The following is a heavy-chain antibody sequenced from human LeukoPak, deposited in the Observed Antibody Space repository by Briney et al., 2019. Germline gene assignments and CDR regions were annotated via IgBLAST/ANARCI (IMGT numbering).Heavy chain of an antibody. D-gene: IGHD4-17*01. CDR3: AGLDYGDVDY. Sequence: GGSLRLSCAASGFTFSSYSMNWVRQAPGKGLEWVSSVSSSSSYIYYADSVKGRFTISRDNAKNSLYLQMNSLRAEDTAVYYCAGLDYGDVDYWGQGTLVTVSS. CDR1: GFTFSSYS. CDR2: VSSSSSYI. V-gene: IGHV3-21*01. J-gene: IGHJ4*02.